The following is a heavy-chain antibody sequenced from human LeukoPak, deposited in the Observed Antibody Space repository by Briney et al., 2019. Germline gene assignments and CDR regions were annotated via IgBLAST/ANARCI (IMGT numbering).Heavy chain of an antibody. J-gene: IGHJ4*02. CDR2: ISAYNGNT. Sequence: ASVKVSCKASGYTFTSYGISWVRQAPGQGLEWMGWISAYNGNTNYAQKLQGRVTMTTDTSTSTAYMELRSLRSDDTAVYYCARDRTPFLGAMVPFDYWGQGTLVTVSS. D-gene: IGHD5-18*01. CDR3: ARDRTPFLGAMVPFDY. CDR1: GYTFTSYG. V-gene: IGHV1-18*01.